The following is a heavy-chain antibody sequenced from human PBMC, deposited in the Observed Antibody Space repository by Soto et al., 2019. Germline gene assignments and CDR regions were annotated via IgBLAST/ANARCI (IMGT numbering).Heavy chain of an antibody. CDR3: ARLEGLATISYYFDF. D-gene: IGHD3-9*01. Sequence: QLQLQESGPGLVKPSETLSLTCSVSDDSINSDKYYWGWIRQPPGKGLEWIGSIYYRCNAYYNPSLQTRVTIPLDKSKSQFSLKLNSVTAADSAVYFCARLEGLATISYYFDFWGPGALVTVSS. CDR2: IYYRCNA. CDR1: DDSINSDKYY. J-gene: IGHJ4*02. V-gene: IGHV4-39*01.